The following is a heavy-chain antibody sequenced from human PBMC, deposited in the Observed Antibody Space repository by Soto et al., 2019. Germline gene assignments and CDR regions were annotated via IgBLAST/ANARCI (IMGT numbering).Heavy chain of an antibody. V-gene: IGHV4-39*01. D-gene: IGHD2-15*01. J-gene: IGHJ4*02. CDR1: GGSIYRRVYY. CDR3: GKVLVGATGHTDSDS. Sequence: PSETLSFTCTVSGGSIYRRVYYWSWIRQPPGRGLEWIGNIDYNGVTYSNPSLKSRVTISRDTSKNQFSLKLTAVTAADTALYYCGKVLVGATGHTDSDSWGPGRLVTVS. CDR2: IDYNGVT.